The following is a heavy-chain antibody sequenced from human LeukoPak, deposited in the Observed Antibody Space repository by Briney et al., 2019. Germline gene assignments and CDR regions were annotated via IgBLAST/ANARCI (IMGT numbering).Heavy chain of an antibody. J-gene: IGHJ3*02. V-gene: IGHV4-61*08. Sequence: SETLSLTCTVSGGSISSGGYFWTWIRQHPGKGLEWIGYIYYSGSTNYNPSLKSRVTISVDTSKNQFSLKLSSVTAADTAVYYCARHFDRVTTPAFDIWGQGTMVTVSS. CDR3: ARHFDRVTTPAFDI. CDR1: GGSISSGGYF. CDR2: IYYSGST. D-gene: IGHD4-17*01.